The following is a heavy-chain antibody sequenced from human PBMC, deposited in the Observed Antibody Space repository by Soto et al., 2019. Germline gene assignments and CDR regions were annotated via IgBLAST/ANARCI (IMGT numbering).Heavy chain of an antibody. J-gene: IGHJ3*02. CDR2: IYPGDSDT. V-gene: IGHV5-51*01. Sequence: XDSLTISRKGSGYSFTSYWIGWVRQMPGKGLEWMGIIYPGDSDTRYSPSFQGQVTISADKSIRTAYLQWSSLKASDTAMYYCARWELRLDIWGQGTMVTVSS. D-gene: IGHD1-7*01. CDR1: GYSFTSYW. CDR3: ARWELRLDI.